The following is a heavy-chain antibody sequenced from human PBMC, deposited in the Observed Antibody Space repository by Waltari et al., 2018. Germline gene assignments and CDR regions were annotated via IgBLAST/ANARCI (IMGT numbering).Heavy chain of an antibody. J-gene: IGHJ4*02. D-gene: IGHD5-12*01. CDR2: IYHSGST. V-gene: IGHV4-38-2*01. Sequence: QVQLQESGPGLVKPSETLSLTCAVSGYSISSGYYWGWIRQPPGKGLEWIGSIYHSGSTYYNPSLKSRVTISVDTSKNQFSLKLSSVTAADTAVYYCARVRTHGYNYCPYFDYWGQGTLVTVSS. CDR3: ARVRTHGYNYCPYFDY. CDR1: GYSISSGYY.